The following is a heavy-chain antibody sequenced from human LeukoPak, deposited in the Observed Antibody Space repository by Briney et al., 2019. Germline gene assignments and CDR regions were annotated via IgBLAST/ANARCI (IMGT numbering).Heavy chain of an antibody. CDR3: AREPSFTYYYDSSGYQNWFDP. V-gene: IGHV1-46*01. D-gene: IGHD3-22*01. J-gene: IGHJ5*02. Sequence: ASVKVSCKASGYSFTGYYIHWVRQAPGQGLEWMGWINPSGGSTSYAQKFQGRVTMTRDMSTSTVYMELSSLRSEDTAVYYCAREPSFTYYYDSSGYQNWFDPWGQGTLVTVSS. CDR2: INPSGGST. CDR1: GYSFTGYY.